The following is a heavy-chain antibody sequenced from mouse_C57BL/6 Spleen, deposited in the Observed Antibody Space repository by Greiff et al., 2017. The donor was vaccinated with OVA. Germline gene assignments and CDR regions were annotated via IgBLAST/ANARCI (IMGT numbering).Heavy chain of an antibody. J-gene: IGHJ4*01. CDR3: ARYSTYYAMDY. Sequence: QVQLKESGPELVKPGASVKISCKASGYAFSSSWMNWVKQRPGKGLEWIGRIYPGDGDTNYNGKFKGKATLTADKSSSTAYMQLSSLTSEDSAVYFCARYSTYYAMDYWGKGTSVTVSS. D-gene: IGHD2-5*01. V-gene: IGHV1-82*01. CDR2: IYPGDGDT. CDR1: GYAFSSSW.